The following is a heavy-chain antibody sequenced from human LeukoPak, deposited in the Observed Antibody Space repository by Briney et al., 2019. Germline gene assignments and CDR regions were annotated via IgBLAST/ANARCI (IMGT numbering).Heavy chain of an antibody. Sequence: SETLSLTCAVSSYSISRGYYWGWIRQPPGKGLEWIASIYQSGTTYYNPSLKSRVTISIDTSTNQFSLELSSVTAADTAVYYCARTGRYCSGGSCYSDFDYWGQGTLVTVSS. CDR1: SYSISRGYY. CDR3: ARTGRYCSGGSCYSDFDY. J-gene: IGHJ4*02. D-gene: IGHD2-15*01. V-gene: IGHV4-38-2*01. CDR2: IYQSGTT.